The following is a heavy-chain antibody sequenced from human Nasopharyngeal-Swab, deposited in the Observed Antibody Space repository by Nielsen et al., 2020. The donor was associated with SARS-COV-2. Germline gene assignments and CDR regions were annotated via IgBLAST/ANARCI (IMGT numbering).Heavy chain of an antibody. CDR1: GFTFSSYA. CDR3: AKAPLGFSSSSWWDY. J-gene: IGHJ4*02. V-gene: IGHV3-23*01. CDR2: ISGSGGST. Sequence: GESLKISCAASGFTFSSYAMSWVRQAPGKGLEWVSAISGSGGSTYYADSVKGRITISRDNSKNTLYLQMNSLRAEDTAVYYCAKAPLGFSSSSWWDYWGQGTLVTVSS. D-gene: IGHD6-13*01.